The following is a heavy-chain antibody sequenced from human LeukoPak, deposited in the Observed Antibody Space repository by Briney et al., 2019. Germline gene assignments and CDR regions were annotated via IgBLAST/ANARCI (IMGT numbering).Heavy chain of an antibody. J-gene: IGHJ4*02. CDR3: AKGRPDPRWYFDY. V-gene: IGHV3-30*02. D-gene: IGHD1-14*01. CDR1: GFTFNSYG. CDR2: IRYDGSNK. Sequence: GGSLRLSCAASGFTFNSYGIHWVRQAPGKGLEWVAFIRYDGSNKYYADSVKGRFTISRDNSKNTLYLQMNSLRAEDTAVYYCAKGRPDPRWYFDYWGQGTLVTVSS.